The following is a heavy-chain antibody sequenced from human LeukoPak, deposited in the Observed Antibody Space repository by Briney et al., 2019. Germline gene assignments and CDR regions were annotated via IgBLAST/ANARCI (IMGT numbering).Heavy chain of an antibody. J-gene: IGHJ6*02. D-gene: IGHD2-2*01. Sequence: SETLSLTCTVSGGSISSYYRGWIRQPPGKGLEWIGSIYYSGSTYYNPSPKSRVTISVDTSKNQFSLKLSSVTAADTAVYYCARHDPDCSSTSCLFKYYYYGMDVWGQGTTVTVSS. CDR2: IYYSGST. V-gene: IGHV4-39*01. CDR1: GGSISSYY. CDR3: ARHDPDCSSTSCLFKYYYYGMDV.